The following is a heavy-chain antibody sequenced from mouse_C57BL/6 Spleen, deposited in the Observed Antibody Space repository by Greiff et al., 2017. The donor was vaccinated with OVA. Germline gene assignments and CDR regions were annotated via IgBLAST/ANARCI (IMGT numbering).Heavy chain of an antibody. Sequence: EVQLQQSGPELVKPGASVKISCKASGYTFTDYYMNWVKQSHGKSLEWIGDINPNNGGTSYNQKFKGKATLTVDKSSSTAYMELRSLTSEDSAVYYCARSGVTTPYWGQGTLVTVSA. CDR1: GYTFTDYY. V-gene: IGHV1-26*01. D-gene: IGHD2-3*01. CDR3: ARSGVTTPY. J-gene: IGHJ3*01. CDR2: INPNNGGT.